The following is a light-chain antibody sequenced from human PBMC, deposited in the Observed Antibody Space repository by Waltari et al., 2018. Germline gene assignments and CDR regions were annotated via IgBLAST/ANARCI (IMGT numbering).Light chain of an antibody. J-gene: IGLJ2*01. CDR3: SSYTSSSTLG. CDR2: EGS. CDR1: SSDVGAYNY. Sequence: QSALTQPASVSGSPGQSITISCTGTSSDVGAYNYVSWYQQHPGKAPKLIIYEGSNRPSGVSKRFSGAKSGNTASLTISGLQAEDEADYYCSSYTSSSTLGFGGGTKLTVL. V-gene: IGLV2-14*01.